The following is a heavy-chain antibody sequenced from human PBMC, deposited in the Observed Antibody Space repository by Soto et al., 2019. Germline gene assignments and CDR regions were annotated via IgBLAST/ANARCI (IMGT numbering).Heavy chain of an antibody. CDR1: GGTFYTYT. V-gene: IGHV1-69*13. D-gene: IGHD5-18*01. CDR2: ITPIYPTT. CDR3: ARIPRYSFPTSDDLDS. Sequence: SVKVSCKASGGTFYTYTFSWVRQAPGQGLEWMGSITPIYPTTNYAEKFQGRLTVTADGSTNTAYMELNSLTSDDTAVYYCARIPRYSFPTSDDLDSWGQGTLVTVS. J-gene: IGHJ4*02.